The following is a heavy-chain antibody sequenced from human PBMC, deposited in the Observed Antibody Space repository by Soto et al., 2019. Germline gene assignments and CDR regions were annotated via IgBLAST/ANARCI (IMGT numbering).Heavy chain of an antibody. CDR1: GGSFSGYY. V-gene: IGHV4-34*01. D-gene: IGHD6-13*01. J-gene: IGHJ4*02. Sequence: QVQLQQWGAGLLKPSETLSLTCAVYGGSFSGYYWSWIRQPPGKGLEWIGEINQSGGTNYNPSLKSRVTISVDASKNQFSLKLSSVTAADTAVYYCARTYSSSWSPFDYGGQGTLVTVSS. CDR2: INQSGGT. CDR3: ARTYSSSWSPFDY.